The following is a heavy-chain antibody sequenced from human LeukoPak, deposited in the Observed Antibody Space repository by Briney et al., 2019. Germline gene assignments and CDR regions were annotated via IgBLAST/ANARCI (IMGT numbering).Heavy chain of an antibody. D-gene: IGHD3-10*01. CDR3: ARHYGP. CDR2: IYYSGST. V-gene: IGHV4-59*08. J-gene: IGHJ5*02. Sequence: TSETLSLTCTVSGGSISSYYWSWSRQPPGKGLEWIGYIYYSGSTNYNPSLKSRVTISVDTSKNQFSLKLNSVTAADTAVYYCARHYGPWGQGTLVTVSS. CDR1: GGSISSYY.